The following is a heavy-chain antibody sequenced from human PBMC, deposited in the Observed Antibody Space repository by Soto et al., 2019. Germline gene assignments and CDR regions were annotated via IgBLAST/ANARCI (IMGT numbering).Heavy chain of an antibody. CDR3: ATSRPRYSSTDY. D-gene: IGHD6-13*01. J-gene: IGHJ4*02. CDR2: ISGSGGST. Sequence: GGSLKISCAASGFPFSSYAMSWVRQAPGKGLEWVSAISGSGGSTYYADSVKGRFTISRDNSKNTLYLQMNSLRAEDTAVYYCATSRPRYSSTDYWGQGTLVTVSS. CDR1: GFPFSSYA. V-gene: IGHV3-23*01.